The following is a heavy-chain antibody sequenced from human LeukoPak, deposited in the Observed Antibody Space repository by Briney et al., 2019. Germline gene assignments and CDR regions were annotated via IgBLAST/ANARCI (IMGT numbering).Heavy chain of an antibody. V-gene: IGHV1-18*01. CDR1: GGTFSSYA. CDR3: ARDTVTRGGD. J-gene: IGHJ4*02. CDR2: ISAYNGNT. Sequence: ASVKVSCKASGGTFSSYAISWVRQAPGQGLEWMGWISAYNGNTNYAQKFQGRVTMTRDTSISTANMELSRLRSDDTAVYYCARDTVTRGGDWGQGTLVTVSS. D-gene: IGHD4-17*01.